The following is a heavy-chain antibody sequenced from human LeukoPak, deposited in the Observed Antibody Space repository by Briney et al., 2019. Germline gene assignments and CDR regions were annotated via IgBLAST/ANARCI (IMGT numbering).Heavy chain of an antibody. V-gene: IGHV4-59*08. D-gene: IGHD6-19*01. CDR2: IYYSGST. J-gene: IGHJ4*02. CDR3: AGSSGWFFYFDY. CDR1: GGSISSYY. Sequence: PSETLSLTCTVSGGSISSYYWSWIRQPPGKGLEWIGYIYYSGSTSYNPSLKSRVTISLDTSKNQFSLKLNSVTAADTAVYYCAGSSGWFFYFDYWGQGTLVPVSS.